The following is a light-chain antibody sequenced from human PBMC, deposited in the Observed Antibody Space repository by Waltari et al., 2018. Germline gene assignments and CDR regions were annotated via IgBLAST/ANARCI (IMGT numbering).Light chain of an antibody. CDR1: QSINTF. CDR2: ATS. Sequence: LVLTQSPGTLSLSPGERATLSCRASQSINTFLAWYQQRPGQAPRLLIYATSSRATGIPDRFSGSGSGTDFSLTISRLEPEDFAVYFCQHYVRLPATFGQGTKVEIK. V-gene: IGKV3-20*01. J-gene: IGKJ1*01. CDR3: QHYVRLPAT.